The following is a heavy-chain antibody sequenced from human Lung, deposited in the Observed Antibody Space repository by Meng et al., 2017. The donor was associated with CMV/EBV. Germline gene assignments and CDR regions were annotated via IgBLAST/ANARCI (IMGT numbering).Heavy chain of an antibody. D-gene: IGHD7-27*01. V-gene: IGHV3-21*01. CDR3: AGDLLGTRDYFDC. J-gene: IGHJ4*02. CDR2: ISSSSTFK. CDR1: GFTFSSYA. Sequence: GESXKISXAASGFTFSSYAMNWVRQAPGKGLEWVSSISSSSTFKHYADSMKGRFTISRDNTKNSLYLQMSGLRAEDTALYYCAGDLLGTRDYFDCWGQGTLVTVSS.